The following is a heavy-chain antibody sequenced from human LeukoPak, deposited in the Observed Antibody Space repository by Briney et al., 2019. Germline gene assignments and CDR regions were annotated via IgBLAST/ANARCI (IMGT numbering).Heavy chain of an antibody. J-gene: IGHJ4*02. Sequence: KPSETLSLTCTVSGGSISSYYWSWIRQPAGKGLEWIGRIYTSGSTNYNPSLKSRVTMSVDTSKNQFSLKLSSVTAADTAVYYCASGTDYYDSSGCLSPFDYWGQGTLVTVSS. V-gene: IGHV4-4*07. CDR1: GGSISSYY. CDR2: IYTSGST. D-gene: IGHD3-22*01. CDR3: ASGTDYYDSSGCLSPFDY.